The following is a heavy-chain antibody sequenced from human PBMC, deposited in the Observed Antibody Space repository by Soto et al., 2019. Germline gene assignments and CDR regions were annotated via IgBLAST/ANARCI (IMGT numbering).Heavy chain of an antibody. D-gene: IGHD6-19*01. CDR3: TRQTDAVQWLVVPTDYNFDY. Sequence: PGGSLRLSCTASGFTFGGSAMHWVRQASGKGLEWVGHIRSKTNSYATAYAESVKGRFTISRDDSMNTAYLQMNSLKTEDTAVYFCTRQTDAVQWLVVPTDYNFDYWGQGPLVTFSS. J-gene: IGHJ4*02. CDR1: GFTFGGSA. CDR2: IRSKTNSYAT. V-gene: IGHV3-73*01.